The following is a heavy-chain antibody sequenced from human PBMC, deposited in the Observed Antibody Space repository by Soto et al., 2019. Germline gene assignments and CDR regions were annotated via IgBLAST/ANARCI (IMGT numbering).Heavy chain of an antibody. CDR1: GFTFSSYS. Sequence: PGGSLRLSCAASGFTFSSYSMNWVRQAPGKGLEWVSYISSSSSTIYYADSVKGRFTISRDNAKNSLYLQMNSLRDEDTAVYYCARKAPIFGVVIVFDYWGQGTLVTVSS. D-gene: IGHD3-3*01. V-gene: IGHV3-48*02. J-gene: IGHJ4*02. CDR2: ISSSSSTI. CDR3: ARKAPIFGVVIVFDY.